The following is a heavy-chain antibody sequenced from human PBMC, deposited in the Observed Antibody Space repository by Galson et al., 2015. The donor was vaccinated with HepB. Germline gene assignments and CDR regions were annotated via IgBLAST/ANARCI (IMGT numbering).Heavy chain of an antibody. D-gene: IGHD4-23*01. CDR3: ARVFGGNALDF. J-gene: IGHJ4*02. V-gene: IGHV4-4*07. CDR2: VYKSGST. Sequence: IRQPAGRGLEWIGRVYKSGSTYYNPSLKSRVTLSIDTSKNHFSLTLTSVTAADTAVYYCARVFGGNALDFWGQGILVTVSS.